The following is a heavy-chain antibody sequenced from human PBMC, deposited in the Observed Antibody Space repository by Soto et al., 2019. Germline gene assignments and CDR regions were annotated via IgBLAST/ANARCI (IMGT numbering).Heavy chain of an antibody. J-gene: IGHJ6*02. Sequence: QVPLVQSGAEVKKPGSSVKVSCKASGGTFSSYAISWVRQAPGQGLEWMGGIIPIFGTANYAQKFQGRVTITADESTSTAYMELSSLRSEDTAVYYCARNLIDYSSYYYYYGMDVWGQGTTVTVSS. CDR1: GGTFSSYA. CDR2: IIPIFGTA. CDR3: ARNLIDYSSYYYYYGMDV. V-gene: IGHV1-69*01. D-gene: IGHD2-15*01.